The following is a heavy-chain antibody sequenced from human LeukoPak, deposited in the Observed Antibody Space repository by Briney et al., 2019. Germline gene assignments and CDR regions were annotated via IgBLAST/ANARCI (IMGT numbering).Heavy chain of an antibody. CDR2: ISAYNGNT. D-gene: IGHD3-22*01. V-gene: IGHV1-18*01. CDR1: GYTFTSYG. J-gene: IGHJ5*02. CDR3: ARGHYYDSRLHWFDP. Sequence: ASVKVSCKASGYTFTSYGISRVRQAPGQGLEWMGWISAYNGNTNYAEKLQGRVTMTTDTSTSTAYMELRSLRSDDTAVYYCARGHYYDSRLHWFDPWGQGTLVTVSS.